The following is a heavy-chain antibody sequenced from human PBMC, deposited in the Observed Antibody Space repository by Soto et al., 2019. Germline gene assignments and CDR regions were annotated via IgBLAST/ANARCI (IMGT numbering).Heavy chain of an antibody. Sequence: QVQLVQSGAEVKKPGASVKVSCKASGYTLTSYGISWVRQAPGQGLEWMGWISAHNGYTNYPQNLQGRVTMTTDTSTSTAYMELRSLRSDDTAVYYCARDRAGYYGSGRPNDAFDIWGQGTMVTVSS. CDR1: GYTLTSYG. V-gene: IGHV1-18*01. D-gene: IGHD3-10*01. J-gene: IGHJ3*02. CDR3: ARDRAGYYGSGRPNDAFDI. CDR2: ISAHNGYT.